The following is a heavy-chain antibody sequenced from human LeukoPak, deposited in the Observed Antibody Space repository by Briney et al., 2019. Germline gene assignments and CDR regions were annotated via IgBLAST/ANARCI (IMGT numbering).Heavy chain of an antibody. CDR2: IKQDGSEK. D-gene: IGHD3-3*01. CDR1: GFTFSSYW. V-gene: IGHV3-7*01. CDR3: ARPTNDFWSGYPYY. J-gene: IGHJ4*02. Sequence: PGGSLRLSCAASGFTFSSYWMSWVRQAPGKGLEWVANIKQDGSEKYYVDSVKGRFTISRDNSKNTLYLQMNSLRAEDTAVCYCARPTNDFWSGYPYYWGQGTLVTVSS.